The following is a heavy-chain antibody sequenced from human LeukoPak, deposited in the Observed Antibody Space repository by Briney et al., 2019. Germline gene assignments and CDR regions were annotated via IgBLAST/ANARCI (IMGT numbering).Heavy chain of an antibody. D-gene: IGHD3-22*01. J-gene: IGHJ4*02. V-gene: IGHV4-59*08. Sequence: SETLSLTCTVSGGSISGYYWSWIRQPPGKGLEWMGYIYSSGSTNYNSSLKSRLTISVDTSNKQFSLNLRSVTAADTAVYYCARHYYDISGSYSFDYWGQGALVTVSS. CDR3: ARHYYDISGSYSFDY. CDR1: GGSISGYY. CDR2: IYSSGST.